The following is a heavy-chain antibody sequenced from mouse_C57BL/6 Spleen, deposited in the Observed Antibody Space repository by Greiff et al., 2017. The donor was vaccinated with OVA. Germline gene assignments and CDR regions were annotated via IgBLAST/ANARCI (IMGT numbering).Heavy chain of an antibody. CDR2: IDPSDSST. CDR3: ARRGDYGNYVNYFDY. D-gene: IGHD2-1*01. Sequence: QVQLQQPGAELVMPGASVKLSCKASGYTFTSYWMHWVKQRPGQGLEWIGEIDPSDSSTNYTHKFKGKSTLTVDKSSSTAYMQLSSLTSEDSAVYYSARRGDYGNYVNYFDYWGQGTTLTVSS. J-gene: IGHJ2*01. V-gene: IGHV1-69*01. CDR1: GYTFTSYW.